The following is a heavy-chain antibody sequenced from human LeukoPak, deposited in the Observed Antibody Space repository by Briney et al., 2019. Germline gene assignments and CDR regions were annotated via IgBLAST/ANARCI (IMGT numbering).Heavy chain of an antibody. CDR3: AGDGVTTLWYYYYMDV. Sequence: ASVKVSCKVSGYTLTELSMHWVRQAPGQGLEWMGWINPNSGGTDYAQKFQGRVTMTRDTSISTAYMELSRLRSDDTAVYYCAGDGVTTLWYYYYMDVWGKGTTVTVSS. CDR1: GYTLTELS. D-gene: IGHD4-11*01. CDR2: INPNSGGT. J-gene: IGHJ6*03. V-gene: IGHV1-2*02.